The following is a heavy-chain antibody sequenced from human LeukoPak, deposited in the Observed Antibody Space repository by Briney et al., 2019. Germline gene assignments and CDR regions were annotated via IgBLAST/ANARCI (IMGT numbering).Heavy chain of an antibody. Sequence: SETLSLTCTVSGGSVSSGSYYWSWIRQPPGKGLEWIGYIYYSGSTNYNPSLKSRVTISVDTSKNQFSLKLSSVTAADTAVYYCARFTVHKSLNLDYWGQGTLVTVSS. J-gene: IGHJ4*02. D-gene: IGHD4-11*01. V-gene: IGHV4-61*01. CDR3: ARFTVHKSLNLDY. CDR1: GGSVSSGSYY. CDR2: IYYSGST.